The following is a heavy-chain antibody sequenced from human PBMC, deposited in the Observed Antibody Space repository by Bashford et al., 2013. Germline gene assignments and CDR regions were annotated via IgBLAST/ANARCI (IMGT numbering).Heavy chain of an antibody. CDR2: IYPGDSDT. J-gene: IGHJ4*02. CDR3: ARHVGAGYGSGSYMGY. CDR1: GYSFTSYW. Sequence: GESLKISCKGSGYSFTSYWIGWVRQMPGKGLEWMGIIYPGDSDTRYSPSFQGQVTISADKSISTAYLQWSSLKASDTAMYYCARHVGAGYGSGSYMGYWGQGTLVTVSS. D-gene: IGHD3-10*01. V-gene: IGHV5-51*01.